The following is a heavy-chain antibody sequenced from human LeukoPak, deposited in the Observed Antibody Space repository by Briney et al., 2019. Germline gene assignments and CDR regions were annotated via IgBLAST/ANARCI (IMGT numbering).Heavy chain of an antibody. V-gene: IGHV4-34*01. D-gene: IGHD3-10*01. J-gene: IGHJ5*02. Sequence: SETLSLTCAVYGGSFSGYYWSWIRQPPGKGLEWIGEINHSGSTNYNPSLKSRVTISVDTSKNQFSLKLSSVTAADTAVYYCAGVRGVILRWFDPWGQGTLVTVSS. CDR3: AGVRGVILRWFDP. CDR2: INHSGST. CDR1: GGSFSGYY.